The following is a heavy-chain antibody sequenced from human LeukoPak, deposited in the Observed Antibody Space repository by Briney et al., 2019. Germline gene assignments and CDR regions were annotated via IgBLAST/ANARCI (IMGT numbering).Heavy chain of an antibody. CDR2: IYYSGST. Sequence: SETLSLTCSVSGDSISTSSYYWGWIRQPPGKGLEWIGTIYYSGSTYYNPSLTSRVTISVDTSKNQFSLKLSSVTAADTAVYYCARLKKVIIWSFIDYWGQGTLVTVSS. CDR3: ARLKKVIIWSFIDY. CDR1: GDSISTSSYY. V-gene: IGHV4-39*01. D-gene: IGHD3-3*01. J-gene: IGHJ4*02.